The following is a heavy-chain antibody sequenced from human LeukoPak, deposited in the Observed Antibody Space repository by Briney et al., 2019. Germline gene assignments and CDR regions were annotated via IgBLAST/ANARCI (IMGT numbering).Heavy chain of an antibody. CDR2: ISSDGSDK. CDR1: GXTFSYYA. V-gene: IGHV3-30-3*01. D-gene: IGHD2-21*02. Sequence: GGSLRLSCAASGXTFSYYAMHWVRQAPGKGLEWVAFISSDGSDKYYADSMKGRFTISRDNSRNTLYLQMTSLRGEDTAMYYCAREGTARDAFDIWGQGTMVTVSS. J-gene: IGHJ3*02. CDR3: AREGTARDAFDI.